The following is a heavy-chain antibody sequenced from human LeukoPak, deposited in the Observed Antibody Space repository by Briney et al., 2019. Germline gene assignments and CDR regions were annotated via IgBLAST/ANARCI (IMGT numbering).Heavy chain of an antibody. J-gene: IGHJ4*02. CDR1: GFTFSSYA. CDR2: ISGSGGST. D-gene: IGHD2-15*01. CDR3: AKAPVGHCSGGSCYPFDY. V-gene: IGHV3-23*01. Sequence: GGSLRLSCAASGFTFSSYAMSWVRQAPGKGLERVSAISGSGGSTYYADSVKGRFTISRDNSKNTLYLQMNSLRAEDTAVYYCAKAPVGHCSGGSCYPFDYWGQGTLVTVSS.